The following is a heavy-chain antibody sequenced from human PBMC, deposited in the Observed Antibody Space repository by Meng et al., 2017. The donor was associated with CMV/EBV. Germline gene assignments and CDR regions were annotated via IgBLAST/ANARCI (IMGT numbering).Heavy chain of an antibody. Sequence: SVMVSCKAAGGTFSSYAISWVRQAPGQGLEWMGGIIPILGIANYAQKFQGRVTITADKSTSTAYMELSSLRSEDTAVYYCARASFWFHYYYYGMDVWGQGTTVTVSS. J-gene: IGHJ6*02. CDR3: ARASFWFHYYYYGMDV. V-gene: IGHV1-69*10. CDR2: IIPILGIA. D-gene: IGHD3-16*02. CDR1: GGTFSSYA.